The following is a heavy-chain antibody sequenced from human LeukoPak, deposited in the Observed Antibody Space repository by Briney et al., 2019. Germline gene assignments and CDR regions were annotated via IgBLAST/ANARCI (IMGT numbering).Heavy chain of an antibody. Sequence: SETLSLTCTFSGGSISSYYWSWIRQPPGKGLKWIGYIYYSGSTNYNPSLKSRVTISVDTSKNQFSLNLSSVTAADTAVYYCARGTQWELRNFAYWGQGTLVTVSS. D-gene: IGHD1-26*01. CDR3: ARGTQWELRNFAY. V-gene: IGHV4-59*01. CDR2: IYYSGST. CDR1: GGSISSYY. J-gene: IGHJ4*02.